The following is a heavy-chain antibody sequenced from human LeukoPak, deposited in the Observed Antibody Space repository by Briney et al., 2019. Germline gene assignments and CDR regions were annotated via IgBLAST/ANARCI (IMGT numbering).Heavy chain of an antibody. V-gene: IGHV4-34*01. CDR1: GGSFSGYY. J-gene: IGHJ4*02. CDR2: INHSGST. Sequence: SETLSLTCAVYGGSFSGYYWSWIRQPPGKGLEWIGEINHSGSTNYNPSLKSRVTISVDTSKNQFSLKLSSVTAADTAVYYCARGRVWLLGDHVDFDYWGQGALVTVSS. CDR3: ARGRVWLLGDHVDFDY. D-gene: IGHD2-21*01.